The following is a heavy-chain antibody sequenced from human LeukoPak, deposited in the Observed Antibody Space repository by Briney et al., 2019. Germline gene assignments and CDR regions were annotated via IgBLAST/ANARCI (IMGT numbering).Heavy chain of an antibody. CDR2: FDPEDGAR. CDR1: GDTVTGFF. J-gene: IGHJ4*02. Sequence: ASVKVSCKVSGDTVTGFFIHWVRQAPGHGLEWMGGFDPEDGARIFAQKFQGRVTMTEDTSTDTAYMDLSSLRSEDTAVYYCATGYTYDYSLYWGQGTLVTVSS. CDR3: ATGYTYDYSLY. V-gene: IGHV1-24*01. D-gene: IGHD5-18*01.